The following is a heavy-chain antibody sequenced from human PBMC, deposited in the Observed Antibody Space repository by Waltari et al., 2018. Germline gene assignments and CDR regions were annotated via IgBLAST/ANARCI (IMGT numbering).Heavy chain of an antibody. CDR1: GFTFSSYA. CDR2: IAYDGSNK. J-gene: IGHJ4*02. D-gene: IGHD2-15*01. CDR3: ARDCGGSCYYQFDY. V-gene: IGHV3-30-3*01. Sequence: QVQLVESGGGVVQPGRSLRLSCAASGFTFSSYAMHWVRQAPGKGLEWGAVIAYDGSNKYYADSVKGRFTISRDNSKNTLYLQMNSLRAEDTAVYYCARDCGGSCYYQFDYWGQGTLVTVSS.